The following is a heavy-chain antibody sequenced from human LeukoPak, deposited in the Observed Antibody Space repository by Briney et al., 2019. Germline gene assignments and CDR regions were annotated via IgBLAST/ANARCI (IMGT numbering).Heavy chain of an antibody. D-gene: IGHD2-2*01. Sequence: ASVKVSCKASGYTFTSYGISWVRQATGQGLEWMGWMNPNSGNTGYARKFQGRVTMTRNTSISTAYMELSSLRSEDTAVYYCARNAFDCSSTSCPSHFDYWGQGTLVTVSS. CDR1: GYTFTSYG. V-gene: IGHV1-8*02. J-gene: IGHJ4*02. CDR3: ARNAFDCSSTSCPSHFDY. CDR2: MNPNSGNT.